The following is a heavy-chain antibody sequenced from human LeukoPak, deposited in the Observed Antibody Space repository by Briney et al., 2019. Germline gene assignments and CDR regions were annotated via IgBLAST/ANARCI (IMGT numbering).Heavy chain of an antibody. Sequence: SETLSLTCAVYGGSFSGYYWSWIRQPPGKGLEWIGEINHRGSTNYNPSLKSRVTISVDTSKNQFSPKLSSVTAADTAVYYCARVAGSYTTFYFDYWGQGTLVTVSS. V-gene: IGHV4-34*01. D-gene: IGHD1-26*01. J-gene: IGHJ4*02. CDR3: ARVAGSYTTFYFDY. CDR2: INHRGST. CDR1: GGSFSGYY.